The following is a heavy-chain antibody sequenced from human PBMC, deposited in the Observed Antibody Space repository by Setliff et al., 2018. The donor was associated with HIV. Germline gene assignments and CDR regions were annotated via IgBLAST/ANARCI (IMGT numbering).Heavy chain of an antibody. Sequence: ASVKVSCKASGYTFSTYGISWVRQAPGQGIEWMGWISANSGNTGYAQKAQGRVTMTRDTSISTAYMELSSLRSDDTAVYYCARGAWYSSGWYSSRYMDVWGKGTTVTVSS. V-gene: IGHV1-8*01. CDR3: ARGAWYSSGWYSSRYMDV. CDR1: GYTFSTYG. D-gene: IGHD6-19*01. CDR2: ISANSGNT. J-gene: IGHJ6*03.